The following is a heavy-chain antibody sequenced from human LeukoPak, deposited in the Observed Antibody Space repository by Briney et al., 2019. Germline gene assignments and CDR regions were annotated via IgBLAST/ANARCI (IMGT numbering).Heavy chain of an antibody. D-gene: IGHD6-13*01. Sequence: PSETLSLTCAVYGGSFSGYYWSWIRQPPGKGLEWLGEINHSGSTNYNPSLKSRVTISVDTTKNQFSLKLSSVTAADTAVYYCARTSSNSAAGSSRYYYYGMDVWGQGTTVTVSS. J-gene: IGHJ6*02. CDR3: ARTSSNSAAGSSRYYYYGMDV. CDR1: GGSFSGYY. CDR2: INHSGST. V-gene: IGHV4-34*01.